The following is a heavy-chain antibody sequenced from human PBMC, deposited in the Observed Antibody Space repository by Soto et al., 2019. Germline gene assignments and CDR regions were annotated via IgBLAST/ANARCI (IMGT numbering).Heavy chain of an antibody. V-gene: IGHV1-46*03. CDR1: GYTFTNYY. D-gene: IGHD6-13*01. Sequence: QVQLVQSGAEVKKPGASVKVSCKASGYTFTNYYIHWVRQAPGQGLEWMGIIDPSGGSPTNAQKFQGRVXXTXDXXASTVYMPLSSLRSDDTAVYFCTRDTPGARWYFDYWGQGTLVTVSS. CDR2: IDPSGGSP. J-gene: IGHJ4*02. CDR3: TRDTPGARWYFDY.